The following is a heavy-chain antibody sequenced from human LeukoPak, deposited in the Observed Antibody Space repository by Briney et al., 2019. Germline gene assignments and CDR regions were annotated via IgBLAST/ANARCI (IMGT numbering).Heavy chain of an antibody. CDR1: GGSLSSGSYY. D-gene: IGHD3-10*01. V-gene: IGHV4-61*02. CDR2: IYTSGST. Sequence: SQTLSLTCTVSGGSLSSGSYYWRWLRQPAGTGLQWIGRIYTSGSTNYNPSLKSRVTISVDTSKNQFSLKLSSVTAADTAVYYCARAEALSSYYYYYGMDVWGQGTTVTVSS. CDR3: ARAEALSSYYYYYGMDV. J-gene: IGHJ6*02.